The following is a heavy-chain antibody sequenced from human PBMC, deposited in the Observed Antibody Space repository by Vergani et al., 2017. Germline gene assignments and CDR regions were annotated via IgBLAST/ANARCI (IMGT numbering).Heavy chain of an antibody. CDR2: INPSGGST. V-gene: IGHV1-46*03. CDR3: AIIMVRGMVFDY. J-gene: IGHJ4*02. CDR1: GYTFTSYY. D-gene: IGHD3-10*01. Sequence: QVQLVQSGPEVKKPGASVKVSCKASGYTFTSYYIHWVRQAPGQGLEWMGIINPSGGSTSYAQKFQGRVTMTRDTSTSTVYMQLSSLRSEDTAVYFCAIIMVRGMVFDYWGQGILVTVSS.